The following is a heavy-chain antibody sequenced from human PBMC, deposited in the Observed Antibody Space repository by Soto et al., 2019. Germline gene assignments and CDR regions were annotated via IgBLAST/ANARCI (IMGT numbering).Heavy chain of an antibody. V-gene: IGHV1-46*01. D-gene: IGHD6-13*01. Sequence: QAQLVQSGAEVKKPGASVKISCKASGYTFTNHWMHWVRQAPGQGLEWIGVINPSGDIASYAQRFQGRLTLTTDTSTSSVYMELSSLRSDDTAMYYCTRDESALDLAWWFDPWGQGTLVTVSS. CDR2: INPSGDIA. CDR3: TRDESALDLAWWFDP. J-gene: IGHJ5*02. CDR1: GYTFTNHW.